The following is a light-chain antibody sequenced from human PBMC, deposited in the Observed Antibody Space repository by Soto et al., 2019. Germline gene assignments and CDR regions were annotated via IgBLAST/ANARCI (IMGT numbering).Light chain of an antibody. CDR2: DAS. CDR3: QQYDKLVT. CDR1: QDIRHF. J-gene: IGKJ1*01. Sequence: DLQMTQSPSALSASTGDTVTITCQASQDIRHFLNWYQHKPGKAPKLLIYDASKLQTGVPSRFRGSGSGTTFTVIISSMQPEDFAIYYCQQYDKLVTFGQGTKVDMK. V-gene: IGKV1-33*01.